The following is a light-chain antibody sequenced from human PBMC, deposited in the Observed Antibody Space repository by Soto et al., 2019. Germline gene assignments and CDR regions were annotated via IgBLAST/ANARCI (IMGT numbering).Light chain of an antibody. CDR3: QQANSFPLT. CDR1: QGISNW. CDR2: TGS. J-gene: IGKJ4*01. V-gene: IGKV1-12*01. Sequence: DIQMTQSPSSVSASVGDRVSITCRASQGISNWLAWYQQKPGIAPKLLIYTGSRLQSGVPSRFSGTGSGTDFTLTISSLQPEDVATYYCQQANSFPLTSGGGTKVEIK.